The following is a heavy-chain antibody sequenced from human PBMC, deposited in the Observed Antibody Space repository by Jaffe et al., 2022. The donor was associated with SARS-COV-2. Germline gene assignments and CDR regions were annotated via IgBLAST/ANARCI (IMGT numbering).Heavy chain of an antibody. CDR1: GFTFSSYA. CDR2: ISYDGSNK. V-gene: IGHV3-30-3*01. Sequence: QVQLVESGGGVVQPGRSLRLSCAASGFTFSSYAMHWVRQAPGKGLEWVAVISYDGSNKYYADSVKGRFTISRDNSKNTLYLQMNSLRAEDTAVYYCARALGNIGCSGGSCSGGFDYWGQGTLVTVSS. CDR3: ARALGNIGCSGGSCSGGFDY. J-gene: IGHJ4*02. D-gene: IGHD2-15*01.